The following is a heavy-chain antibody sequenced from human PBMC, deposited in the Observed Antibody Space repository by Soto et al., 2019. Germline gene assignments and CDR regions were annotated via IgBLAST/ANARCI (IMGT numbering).Heavy chain of an antibody. V-gene: IGHV4-34*01. D-gene: IGHD6-19*01. CDR1: GGSFTSNY. CDR2: INHSGNT. CDR3: LSARFDY. J-gene: IGHJ4*02. Sequence: SETLSLTCVVYGGSFTSNYWTWVRQPPGKGLEWIGEINHSGNTNYSPSLKSRVTISVDTSKNQFSLNLSSVTAADTAVYYCLSARFDYWGQGTLVTVSS.